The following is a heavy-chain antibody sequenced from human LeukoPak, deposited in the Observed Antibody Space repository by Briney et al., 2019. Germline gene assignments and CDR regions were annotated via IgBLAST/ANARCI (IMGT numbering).Heavy chain of an antibody. Sequence: ASVKVSCKASGYTLTDYGFGWVRQAPGHGLEWMGWISAYNGNTNYAQNLQGRVTMTTDTSMSTVYMELRSLRSDDTAVYYCARVPLSRDIFDYWGQGTLVTVSS. J-gene: IGHJ4*02. CDR3: ARVPLSRDIFDY. CDR2: ISAYNGNT. V-gene: IGHV1-18*01. CDR1: GYTLTDYG. D-gene: IGHD3-3*02.